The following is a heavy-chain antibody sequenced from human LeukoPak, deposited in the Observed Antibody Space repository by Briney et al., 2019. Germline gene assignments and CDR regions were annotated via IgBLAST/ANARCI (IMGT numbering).Heavy chain of an antibody. Sequence: SVKVSCKASGGTFSSYAISWVRQAAGQGLEWMGRLIPIFGTANYAQKFQGRVTITTDESTSTAYMERSSLGSEDTAVYYCVREAPPGIAAADWGQGTLVTVSS. V-gene: IGHV1-69*05. CDR2: LIPIFGTA. CDR3: VREAPPGIAAAD. J-gene: IGHJ4*02. CDR1: GGTFSSYA. D-gene: IGHD6-25*01.